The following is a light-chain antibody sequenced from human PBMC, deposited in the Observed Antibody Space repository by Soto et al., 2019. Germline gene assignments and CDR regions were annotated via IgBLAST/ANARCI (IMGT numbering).Light chain of an antibody. Sequence: DIQMTQSPSTLSASVGDRVTITCRASQTISRWLAWYQQKPGKAPKLLIYKASTLENGVPSRFSASGSGTDFTLKISRVEAEDVGVYYCMQALQTPPTFGQGTKVDIK. CDR1: QTISRW. V-gene: IGKV1-5*03. CDR3: MQALQTPPT. J-gene: IGKJ1*01. CDR2: KAS.